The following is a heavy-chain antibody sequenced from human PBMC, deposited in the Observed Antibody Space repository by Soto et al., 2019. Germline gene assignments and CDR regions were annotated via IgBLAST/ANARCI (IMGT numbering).Heavy chain of an antibody. J-gene: IGHJ5*02. V-gene: IGHV4-59*08. CDR3: ARAPFGERQYNLFGP. CDR1: GGSLSNYY. CDR2: IYYSGST. D-gene: IGHD1-1*01. Sequence: QVQLQESGPGLVKPSETLSLTCTVSGGSLSNYYWNWIRQPPGKALEWIAYIYYSGSTNYNPSLKGPVTNSVNTSQNQFPLELGSVTAAKPAMYYRARAPFGERQYNLFGPRGQGTLVTVSS.